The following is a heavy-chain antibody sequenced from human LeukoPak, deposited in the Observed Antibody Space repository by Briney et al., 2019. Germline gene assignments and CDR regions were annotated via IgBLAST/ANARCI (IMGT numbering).Heavy chain of an antibody. CDR3: ASGVVTHPHGGS. D-gene: IGHD3-3*01. J-gene: IGHJ5*02. Sequence: ASVTVSCKASGYTFTGYYMHWVRQAPGQGLEWMGWINPNSGGTNYAQKFQGRVTMTRDTSINTAYMELSRLRSDDTAVYYCASGVVTHPHGGSWGQGTLVTVSS. CDR2: INPNSGGT. CDR1: GYTFTGYY. V-gene: IGHV1-2*02.